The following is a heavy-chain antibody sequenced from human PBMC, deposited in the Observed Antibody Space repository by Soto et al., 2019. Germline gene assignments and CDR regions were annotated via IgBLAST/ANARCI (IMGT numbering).Heavy chain of an antibody. D-gene: IGHD4-17*01. Sequence: GGSLRLSCAASGFTVRRNYMSWVRQAPGKGLEWVSVIYTGGSTYYADSVKGRFTFSRDNSKNTLYLQMNSLRAEDTAVYYCARAYGGNPALFDPWGQGT. CDR2: IYTGGST. CDR1: GFTVRRNY. CDR3: ARAYGGNPALFDP. V-gene: IGHV3-53*01. J-gene: IGHJ5*02.